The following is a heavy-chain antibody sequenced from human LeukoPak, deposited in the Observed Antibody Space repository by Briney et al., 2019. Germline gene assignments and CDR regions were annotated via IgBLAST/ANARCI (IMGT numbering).Heavy chain of an antibody. CDR1: GFTFSSYG. V-gene: IGHV3-33*06. Sequence: GGSLRLSCEASGFTFSSYGMHWVRQAPGKGLEGVAVLWSDGNNKYYTDSVKGLFTISRDNSKNTLYLQMDSLRAEDTAVYYCAKEGSGVRGSYYFDCWGQGTLVTVSS. CDR3: AKEGSGVRGSYYFDC. D-gene: IGHD3-10*01. CDR2: LWSDGNNK. J-gene: IGHJ4*02.